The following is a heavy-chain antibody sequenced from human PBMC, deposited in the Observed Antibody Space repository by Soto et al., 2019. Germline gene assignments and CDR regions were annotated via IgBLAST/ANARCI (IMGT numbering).Heavy chain of an antibody. CDR3: ARAAAGAGGMDV. CDR1: GGSISSYY. V-gene: IGHV4-59*01. CDR2: IYYSGST. Sequence: SETLSLTCTVSGGSISSYYWSWIRQPPGKGLEWIGYIYYSGSTNYNPSLKSRVTISVDTSKNQFSLKLSSVTAADTAVYYCARAAAGAGGMDVWGQGTTVTVSS. J-gene: IGHJ6*02. D-gene: IGHD6-25*01.